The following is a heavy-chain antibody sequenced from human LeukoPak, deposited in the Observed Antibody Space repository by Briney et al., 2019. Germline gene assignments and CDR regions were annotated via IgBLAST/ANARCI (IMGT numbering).Heavy chain of an antibody. CDR1: GGSFGGYY. CDR2: INHSGST. Sequence: SETLSLTCAVYGGSFGGYYWSWIRQPPGKGLEWMGEINHSGSTNYHPSLKSRATIPVDTSKNQFSLKLSSVAAADTAVYYFAGGHYYDSSGTKNWGQGTLVTVSS. D-gene: IGHD3-22*01. J-gene: IGHJ4*02. V-gene: IGHV4-34*01. CDR3: AGGHYYDSSGTKN.